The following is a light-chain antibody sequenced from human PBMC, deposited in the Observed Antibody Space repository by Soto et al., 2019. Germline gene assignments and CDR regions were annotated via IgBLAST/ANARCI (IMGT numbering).Light chain of an antibody. CDR1: QSVSSSY. Sequence: EIVLTQSPGTLSLSPGERATLSCRASQSVSSSYLAWYQQKPGQAPRLLIYGASRRATGIPDRFSGSGSGTDFTLTISRLEPEDFAVYYCQQYGSSLWTFGQGNKVEIK. CDR2: GAS. CDR3: QQYGSSLWT. V-gene: IGKV3-20*01. J-gene: IGKJ1*01.